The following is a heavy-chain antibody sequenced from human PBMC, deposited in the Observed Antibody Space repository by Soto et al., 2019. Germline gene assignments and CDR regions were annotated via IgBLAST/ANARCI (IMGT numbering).Heavy chain of an antibody. CDR2: NHYSGST. CDR3: ARVDVRVSARRYFDY. J-gene: IGHJ4*02. CDR1: GGSVSSGGYY. Sequence: QVQLQESGPGLVKPSETLSLTCTVSGGSVSSGGYYWSWIRQPPGKGLEWIGYNHYSGSTDYTPSLKSRVTISVDTSKNQFSLKLSSVTAADTAVYYCARVDVRVSARRYFDYWGQGTLVTVSS. D-gene: IGHD6-6*01. V-gene: IGHV4-61*08.